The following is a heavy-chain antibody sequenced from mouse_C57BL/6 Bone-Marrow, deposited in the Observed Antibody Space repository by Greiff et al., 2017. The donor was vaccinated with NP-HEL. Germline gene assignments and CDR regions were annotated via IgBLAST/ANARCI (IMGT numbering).Heavy chain of an antibody. CDR3: ARHGDYYGRNYAMDY. Sequence: EVHLVESGGDLVKPGGSLKLSCAASGFTFSSYGMSWVRQTPDKRLEWVATISSGGSYTYYPDSVKGRFTISRDNAKNTLYLQMSSLKAEDTAMYYCARHGDYYGRNYAMDYWGQGTSVTVSS. D-gene: IGHD1-1*01. CDR1: GFTFSSYG. J-gene: IGHJ4*01. CDR2: ISSGGSYT. V-gene: IGHV5-6*01.